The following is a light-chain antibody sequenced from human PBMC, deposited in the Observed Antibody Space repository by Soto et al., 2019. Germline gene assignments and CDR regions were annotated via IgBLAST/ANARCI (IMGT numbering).Light chain of an antibody. CDR1: ESVTSNQ. CDR2: GAF. V-gene: IGKV3-20*01. Sequence: EIVLTQSPGTLSLSPGERATLSCRASESVTSNQIAWYQQKPGQAPRLLIYGAFIRASGIPDRFSGSGSGTDFTLTISALEPEDFAVYYCQRYGTSRGTFGQGTKLEIK. CDR3: QRYGTSRGT. J-gene: IGKJ2*01.